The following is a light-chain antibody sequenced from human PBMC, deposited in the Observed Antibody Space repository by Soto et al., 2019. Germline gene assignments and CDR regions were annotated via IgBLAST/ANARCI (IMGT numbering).Light chain of an antibody. V-gene: IGLV7-46*01. CDR3: FLSYNDAGVV. J-gene: IGLJ2*01. CDR2: DTS. CDR1: AGAVTSGHY. Sequence: QTVVTQEPSLTVSPGGTVTLTCGSSAGAVTSGHYPYWYQQKPGQAPRTLIYDTSKKQSWTPARFSGSLLGGKAALTLSGAQPEDEAEYYCFLSYNDAGVVFGGGTKLTVL.